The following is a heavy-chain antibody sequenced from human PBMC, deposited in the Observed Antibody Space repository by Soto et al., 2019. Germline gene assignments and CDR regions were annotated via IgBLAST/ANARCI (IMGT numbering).Heavy chain of an antibody. J-gene: IGHJ6*04. CDR2: IYYSGST. CDR3: ARDNYDFWSGYGPYVGV. D-gene: IGHD3-3*01. V-gene: IGHV4-59*01. CDR1: GGSISSYY. Sequence: SETLSLTCTVSGGSISSYYWSWIRQPPGKGLEWIGYIYYSGSTNYNPSLKSRVTISVDTSKNQFSLKLSSVTAADTAVYYCARDNYDFWSGYGPYVGVWGKGTTVTVSS.